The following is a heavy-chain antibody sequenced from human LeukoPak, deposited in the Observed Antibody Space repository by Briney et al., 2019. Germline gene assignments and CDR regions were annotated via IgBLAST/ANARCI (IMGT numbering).Heavy chain of an antibody. D-gene: IGHD2-15*01. Sequence: GGSLRLSCVASGFTFSNYWMSWVRQAPGKGLEWVANMKQEGRETYYVDSVKGRFTISRDNAKNSLYLQMNSLRAEDTAAYYCAVYCSGGCYSGLVWGQGTLVTVSS. CDR3: AVYCSGGCYSGLV. CDR1: GFTFSNYW. CDR2: MKQEGRET. J-gene: IGHJ4*02. V-gene: IGHV3-7*05.